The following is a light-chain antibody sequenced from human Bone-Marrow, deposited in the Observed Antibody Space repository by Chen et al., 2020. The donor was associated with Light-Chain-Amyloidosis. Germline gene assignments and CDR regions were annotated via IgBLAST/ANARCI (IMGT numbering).Light chain of an antibody. CDR3: MQPLQTPRT. Sequence: DIVMTQSALSLPVTPGEPASISCRSSQSRLDSNGYNYLDWYLQKPGESPQLLIYLGSNRASGVPDRFSGSGSGTDFTLKISRVEAEDVGVYYCMQPLQTPRTFGQGTKVEIK. J-gene: IGKJ1*01. CDR1: QSRLDSNGYNY. V-gene: IGKV2-28*01. CDR2: LGS.